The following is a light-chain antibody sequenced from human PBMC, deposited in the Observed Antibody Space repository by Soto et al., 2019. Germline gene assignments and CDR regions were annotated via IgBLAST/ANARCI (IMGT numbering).Light chain of an antibody. CDR1: QSVSSY. V-gene: IGKV3-11*01. Sequence: DIVLTQSHETLSLSPGERATLSCRASQSVSSYLACYQQKTGQAPRLLIYDASNRATGIPARFSGSGSGTDFTLTISSLEPEDFAVYYCQQRSNWLITFGQGTRLEI. CDR3: QQRSNWLIT. CDR2: DAS. J-gene: IGKJ5*01.